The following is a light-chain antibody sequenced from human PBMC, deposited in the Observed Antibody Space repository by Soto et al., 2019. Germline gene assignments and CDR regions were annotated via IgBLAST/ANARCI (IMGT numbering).Light chain of an antibody. V-gene: IGLV3-21*02. J-gene: IGLJ3*02. Sequence: SYVLTQPPSVSGAPGQTARITCGGHNIGGQSVHWYQQRPGQAPVLVVYDDRDRPSGIPERFSGSNSGDAATLTISRVEAGDDADYFCQVWDTLSDHPVVFGGGTKLTVL. CDR3: QVWDTLSDHPVV. CDR2: DDR. CDR1: NIGGQS.